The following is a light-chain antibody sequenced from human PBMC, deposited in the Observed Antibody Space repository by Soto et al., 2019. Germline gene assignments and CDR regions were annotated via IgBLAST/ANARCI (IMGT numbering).Light chain of an antibody. J-gene: IGLJ2*01. V-gene: IGLV2-14*01. CDR1: SSDVGGYNY. CDR3: SSYTSSPV. CDR2: DVS. Sequence: QSALTQPASVSGSPGQSITISCTGTSSDVGGYNYVSWYQQHPGKDPKLMIYDVSNRPSGVSNRFSGSKSGNTASLTISGLQAEDEADYYCSSYTSSPVFGGGTKVTVL.